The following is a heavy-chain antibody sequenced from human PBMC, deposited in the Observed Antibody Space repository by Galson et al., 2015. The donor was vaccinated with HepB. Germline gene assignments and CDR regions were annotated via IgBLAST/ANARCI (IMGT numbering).Heavy chain of an antibody. V-gene: IGHV3-53*01. CDR3: AREVAGAFRGTSYYYGMDV. Sequence: SLRLSCAASGFIVSNYYLNWVRQAPGKGLEWVSLISSGGGTYYADSVKGRFTISRDNSKNTLHLQMKSLRAEDTAVYYCAREVAGAFRGTSYYYGMDVWGQGTTVTVSS. J-gene: IGHJ6*02. CDR1: GFIVSNYY. CDR2: ISSGGGT. D-gene: IGHD6-19*01.